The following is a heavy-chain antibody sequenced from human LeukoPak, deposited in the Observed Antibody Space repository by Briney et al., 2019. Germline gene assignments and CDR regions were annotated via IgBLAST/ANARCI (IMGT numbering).Heavy chain of an antibody. J-gene: IGHJ4*02. CDR1: GFTVSSNY. CDR2: IYSGGST. Sequence: AGGSLRLSCAASGFTVSSNYMSWVRQAPGKGLEWVTVIYSGGSTSYADSVKGRFTISRDNSKNTLYLQMNSLRAEDTAVYYCAREYRGEYYFAYWGQGTLVTVSS. V-gene: IGHV3-66*01. CDR3: AREYRGEYYFAY. D-gene: IGHD3-10*01.